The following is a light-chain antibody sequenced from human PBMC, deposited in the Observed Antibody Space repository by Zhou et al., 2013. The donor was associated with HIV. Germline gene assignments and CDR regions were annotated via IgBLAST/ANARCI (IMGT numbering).Light chain of an antibody. CDR2: GAS. V-gene: IGKV3-20*01. CDR3: QQYGNFPGVT. J-gene: IGKJ4*01. Sequence: ELVLTQSPGTLSLSPGERASLSCRASQSVSSRSLAWYSQKPGQAPKLLIYGASNRATGIPDRFSGSGSGTDFTLIISRLEPEDFAVYFCQQYGNFPGVTFGGGTKVE. CDR1: QSVSSRS.